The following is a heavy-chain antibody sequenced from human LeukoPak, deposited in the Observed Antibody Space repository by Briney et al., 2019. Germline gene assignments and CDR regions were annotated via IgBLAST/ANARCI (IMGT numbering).Heavy chain of an antibody. Sequence: PSETLSLTCDVDGGSFSGFYWNWIRQPPEKGLEWIGEINHSGGTNYNPSLKTRVTISVVKSKNQFSLKLSSVTAADTAVYYCARASHDYGDYSHFDYWGQGTLVTVSS. J-gene: IGHJ4*02. CDR3: ARASHDYGDYSHFDY. CDR1: GGSFSGFY. CDR2: INHSGGT. D-gene: IGHD4-17*01. V-gene: IGHV4-34*01.